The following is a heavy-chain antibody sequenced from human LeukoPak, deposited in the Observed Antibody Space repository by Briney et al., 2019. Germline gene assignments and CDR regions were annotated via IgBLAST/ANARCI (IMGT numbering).Heavy chain of an antibody. J-gene: IGHJ4*02. D-gene: IGHD2/OR15-2a*01. Sequence: PSGTLSLTCAVSGGSISSNNWWSWVRQPPGKGLEWIGEISYSGSTGYNPSLKSRVTISVDKSKNHFSLKLSSVTAADTAVYYCARNMVGETTFDYWGQGTLVTVSS. CDR3: ARNMVGETTFDY. V-gene: IGHV4-4*02. CDR2: ISYSGST. CDR1: GGSISSNNW.